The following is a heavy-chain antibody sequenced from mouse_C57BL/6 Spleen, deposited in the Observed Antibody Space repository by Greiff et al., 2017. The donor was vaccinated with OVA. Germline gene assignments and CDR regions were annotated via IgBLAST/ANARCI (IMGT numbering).Heavy chain of an antibody. CDR2: IWSGGST. J-gene: IGHJ4*01. CDR1: GFSLTSYG. D-gene: IGHD1-1*01. CDR3: ASYYGSKGYYAMDY. Sequence: VQRVESGPGLVQPSQSLSITCTVSGFSLTSYGVHWVRQSPGKGLEWLGVIWSGGSTDYNAAFISRLSISKDNSKSQVFFKMNSLQADDTAIYYCASYYGSKGYYAMDYWGQGTSVTVSS. V-gene: IGHV2-2*01.